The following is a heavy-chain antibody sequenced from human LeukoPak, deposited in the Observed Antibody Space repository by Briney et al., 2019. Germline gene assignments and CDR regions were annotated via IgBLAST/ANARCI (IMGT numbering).Heavy chain of an antibody. V-gene: IGHV1-18*01. CDR2: ISAYNGNT. CDR1: GGTFSSYA. Sequence: GASVKVSCKASGGTFSSYAISWVRQAPGQGLEWMGWISAYNGNTNYAQKLQGRVTMTTDTSTSTAYMELRSLRSDDTAVYYCARAGPTIFGVDYYYYYMDVWGKGTTVTVSS. CDR3: ARAGPTIFGVDYYYYYMDV. D-gene: IGHD3-3*01. J-gene: IGHJ6*03.